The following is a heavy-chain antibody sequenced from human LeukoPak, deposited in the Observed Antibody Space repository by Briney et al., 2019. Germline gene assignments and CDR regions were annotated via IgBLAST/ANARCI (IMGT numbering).Heavy chain of an antibody. D-gene: IGHD5-24*01. CDR2: ISAYNGNT. Sequence: GASVKVSCKASGYTFTSYGISWVRQAPGQGLEWMGWISAYNGNTNYAQKLQGRVTMTTDTSTSTAYLELSRLRSDDTAVYYCARADPHWRWRVLVDYWGQGTLVTVSS. CDR1: GYTFTSYG. V-gene: IGHV1-18*01. CDR3: ARADPHWRWRVLVDY. J-gene: IGHJ4*02.